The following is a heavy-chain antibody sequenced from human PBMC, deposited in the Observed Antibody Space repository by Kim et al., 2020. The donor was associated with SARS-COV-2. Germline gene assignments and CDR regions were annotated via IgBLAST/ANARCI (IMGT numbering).Heavy chain of an antibody. D-gene: IGHD5-18*01. J-gene: IGHJ4*02. V-gene: IGHV4-59*01. Sequence: NYNPTLKSRVTISVDTYQSQFSLKLSSVTAADSAVYFCARAVDTAMVVDYWGQGTLVTVSS. CDR3: ARAVDTAMVVDY.